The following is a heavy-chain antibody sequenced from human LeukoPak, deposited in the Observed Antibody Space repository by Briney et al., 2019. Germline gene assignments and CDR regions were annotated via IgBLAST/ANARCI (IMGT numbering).Heavy chain of an antibody. J-gene: IGHJ4*02. Sequence: ASVKVSCKTSGYTFTGSYLHWVRQVPGQGREWMGWTNPSTGGTKSAQQFEGRVTMTRDTSNTTGYLELRSLRLDDTATYYCARGGAFCSITTCHEFDHWGQGTLVIVSS. D-gene: IGHD2-2*01. V-gene: IGHV1-2*02. CDR2: TNPSTGGT. CDR3: ARGGAFCSITTCHEFDH. CDR1: GYTFTGSY.